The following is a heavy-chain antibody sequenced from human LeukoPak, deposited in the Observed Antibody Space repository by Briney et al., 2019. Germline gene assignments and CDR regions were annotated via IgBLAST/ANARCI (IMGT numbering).Heavy chain of an antibody. Sequence: ASVKVSCKASGYTFTSYAMNWVRQAPGQGLEWMGWINTNTGNPTYAQGFTGRFVFSLDTSVSTAYLQISSLKAEDTAVYYCAVYCSSTSCYDEADYWGQGTLVTVSS. V-gene: IGHV7-4-1*02. D-gene: IGHD2-2*01. CDR3: AVYCSSTSCYDEADY. CDR1: GYTFTSYA. CDR2: INTNTGNP. J-gene: IGHJ4*02.